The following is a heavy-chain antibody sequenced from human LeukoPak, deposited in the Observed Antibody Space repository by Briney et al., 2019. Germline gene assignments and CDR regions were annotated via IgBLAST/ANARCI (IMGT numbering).Heavy chain of an antibody. J-gene: IGHJ4*02. Sequence: PSQTLSLTCTVSGGSISSGGYYWSWIRQHPGKGLEWIGYIYYSGSTYYNPSLKSRVTISVDTSKNQFSLKLSSVTAADTAVYYCARSYSGSYYGIAPYDYFDYWGQGTLVTVSS. CDR2: IYYSGST. CDR1: GGSISSGGYY. V-gene: IGHV4-31*03. CDR3: ARSYSGSYYGIAPYDYFDY. D-gene: IGHD1-26*01.